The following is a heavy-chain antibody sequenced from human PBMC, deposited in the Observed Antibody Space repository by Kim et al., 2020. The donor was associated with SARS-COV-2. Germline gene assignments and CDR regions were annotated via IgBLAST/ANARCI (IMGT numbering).Heavy chain of an antibody. D-gene: IGHD3-10*02. CDR3: ASEGVRGVITSLFFFDY. J-gene: IGHJ4*02. Sequence: LKSRVTISVDTSKNRFPLKLSSVTAADTAVYYCASEGVRGVITSLFFFDYWGQGTLVTVSS. V-gene: IGHV4-39*01.